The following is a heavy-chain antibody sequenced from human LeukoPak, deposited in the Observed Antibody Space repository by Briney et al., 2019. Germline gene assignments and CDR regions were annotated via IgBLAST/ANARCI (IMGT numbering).Heavy chain of an antibody. V-gene: IGHV4-34*01. D-gene: IGHD3-3*01. CDR2: INHSGST. Sequence: SETLSLTCAVYGGSFSGYYWSWIRQPPGKGLEWIGEINHSGSTNYNPSLKSRVTISVDTSKNQFSLKLSSVTAADTAVYYCARCPPALYYDFWSGPFDYWGQGTLVTVSS. CDR1: GGSFSGYY. J-gene: IGHJ4*02. CDR3: ARCPPALYYDFWSGPFDY.